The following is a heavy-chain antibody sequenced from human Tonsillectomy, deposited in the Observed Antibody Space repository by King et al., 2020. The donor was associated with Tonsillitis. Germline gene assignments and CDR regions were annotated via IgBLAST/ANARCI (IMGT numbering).Heavy chain of an antibody. CDR2: IYRSGST. CDR1: GGSISSSIW. J-gene: IGHJ5*02. V-gene: IGHV4-4*02. Sequence: VQLQESGPGLVKPSGTLSLTCAVSGGSISSSIWWSWVRQPPGKGLEWIGEIYRSGSTNYNPSLKSRVTISVDKSKNQFSLKLSSVTAADTAVYYCARVEIQQSNFWSGYYSEGSFDPWGQGTLVTVSS. CDR3: ARVEIQQSNFWSGYYSEGSFDP. D-gene: IGHD3-3*01.